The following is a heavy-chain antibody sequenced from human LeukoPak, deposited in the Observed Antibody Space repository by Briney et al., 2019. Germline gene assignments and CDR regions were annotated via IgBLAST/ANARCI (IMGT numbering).Heavy chain of an antibody. CDR1: GFTFSTYS. V-gene: IGHV3-21*01. CDR3: ARRGCSGGSCYLIDY. D-gene: IGHD2-15*01. CDR2: ISRSSSYR. Sequence: GGSLRLSCAASGFTFSTYSMNWVRQAPGKGLEWVSSISRSSSYRYYADSVRGRFTISRDNAENSLYLQMNSLRAEDTAVYYCARRGCSGGSCYLIDYWGQGTLVTVSS. J-gene: IGHJ4*02.